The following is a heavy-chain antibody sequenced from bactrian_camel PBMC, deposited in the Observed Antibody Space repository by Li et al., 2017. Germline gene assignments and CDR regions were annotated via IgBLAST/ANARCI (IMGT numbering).Heavy chain of an antibody. D-gene: IGHD6*01. CDR3: AKRTVVGGSFVGFNY. Sequence: HVQLVESGGGLVQPGGSLRLSCAASDFTFGSDDMSWVRQAPGKGLEWVSSLSTDGSNTYYADSVKDRFTISRDNVKNTAYLQMNSLKSEDTAMYYCAKRTVVGGSFVGFNYWGQGTQVTVS. J-gene: IGHJ4*01. V-gene: IGHV3-2*01. CDR2: LSTDGSNT. CDR1: DFTFGSDD.